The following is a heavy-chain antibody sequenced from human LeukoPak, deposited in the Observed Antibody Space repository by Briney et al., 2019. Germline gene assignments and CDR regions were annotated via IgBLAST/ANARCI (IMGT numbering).Heavy chain of an antibody. D-gene: IGHD3-10*01. CDR2: INPSGGST. CDR1: GYTFTSYY. Sequence: RASVKVSYRASGYTFTSYYMHWVRQAPGQGLEWMGIINPSGGSTSYAQKFQGRVTMTRDTSTSTVYMELSSLRSEDTAVYYCASSGSYYKSGYNWFDPWGQGTLVTVSS. V-gene: IGHV1-46*01. CDR3: ASSGSYYKSGYNWFDP. J-gene: IGHJ5*02.